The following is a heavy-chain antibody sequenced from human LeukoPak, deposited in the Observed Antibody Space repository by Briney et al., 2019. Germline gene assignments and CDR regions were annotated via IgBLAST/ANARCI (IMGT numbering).Heavy chain of an antibody. J-gene: IGHJ4*02. CDR1: GGSITSYY. CDR3: ARVRSGSYYFDY. Sequence: SETLSLTCTVSGGSITSYYWSWIRQPPGKGLEWIGYIYYSGNTNYNPSLKSRVTISVDTSKNQFSLKLNSVTAADTAFYYCARVRSGSYYFDYWGQGTLVTVSS. CDR2: IYYSGNT. D-gene: IGHD1-26*01. V-gene: IGHV4-59*12.